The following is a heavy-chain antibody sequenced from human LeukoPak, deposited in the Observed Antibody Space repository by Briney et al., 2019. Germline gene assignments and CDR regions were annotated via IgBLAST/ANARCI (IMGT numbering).Heavy chain of an antibody. Sequence: GGSLRLSCAASGFTFSSYAMSWVRQAPGKGLEWVSAISGSGGSTYYADSVKGRFTISRDNSKNTLYLQMNSLRAEDTAVYYCAKASPSDPFYDYVWGSHSLWGQGTLVTVSS. CDR3: AKASPSDPFYDYVWGSHSL. V-gene: IGHV3-23*01. D-gene: IGHD3-16*01. CDR2: ISGSGGST. J-gene: IGHJ4*02. CDR1: GFTFSSYA.